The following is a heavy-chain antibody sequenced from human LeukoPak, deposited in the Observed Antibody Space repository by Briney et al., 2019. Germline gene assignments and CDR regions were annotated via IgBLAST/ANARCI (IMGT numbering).Heavy chain of an antibody. V-gene: IGHV3-23*01. J-gene: IGHJ4*02. Sequence: PGGSLRLSCAASGFTFSSYAMSWVRQAPGKGLEWVSAISGSGGSTYYADSVKGRFTISRDNSKNTLYLQMNSLRAEDTAVYYCAKDVPNIAAALYDDYFDYWGQGTLVTVSS. CDR1: GFTFSSYA. CDR2: ISGSGGST. D-gene: IGHD6-13*01. CDR3: AKDVPNIAAALYDDYFDY.